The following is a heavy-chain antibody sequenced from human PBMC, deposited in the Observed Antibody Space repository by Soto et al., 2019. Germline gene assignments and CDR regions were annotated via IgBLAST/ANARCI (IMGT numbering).Heavy chain of an antibody. CDR2: IWYDGSNK. CDR3: AGQPPAYYYYGMDV. Sequence: GGSLRLSCAASGFTFSSYGMHWVRQAPGKGLEWVAVIWYDGSNKYYADSVKGRFTISRDNSKNTLYLQMNSLRAEDTAVYYCAGQPPAYYYYGMDVWGQGTTVTVSS. CDR1: GFTFSSYG. V-gene: IGHV3-33*01. D-gene: IGHD6-13*01. J-gene: IGHJ6*02.